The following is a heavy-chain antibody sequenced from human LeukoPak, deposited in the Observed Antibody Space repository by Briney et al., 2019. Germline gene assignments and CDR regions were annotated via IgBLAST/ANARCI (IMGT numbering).Heavy chain of an antibody. CDR3: AKGIGSSRIYFDY. J-gene: IGHJ4*02. D-gene: IGHD6-6*01. V-gene: IGHV3-30*02. CDR2: IRYDGSNK. Sequence: GGSLRLSCAASGFTFSSYGMHWVRQAPGKGLEWVAFIRYDGSNKYYADSVKGRFTISRDNAKNSLYLQMSSLRAEDMALYYCAKGIGSSRIYFDYWGQGTLVTVSS. CDR1: GFTFSSYG.